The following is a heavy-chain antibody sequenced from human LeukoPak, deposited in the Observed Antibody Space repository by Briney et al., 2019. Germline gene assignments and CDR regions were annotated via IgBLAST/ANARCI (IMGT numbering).Heavy chain of an antibody. J-gene: IGHJ2*01. Sequence: GGSLRLSCAASGFTFSSFWMTWVRQAPGKRLEWVANIKQDGGEKYYVDSVKGRFTISRDNAKNSLYLQMNSLRAEDTAVYYCASPMGVTIPTADRSRASWYLDLWGRGTLITVSS. CDR1: GFTFSSFW. D-gene: IGHD3-22*01. CDR3: ASPMGVTIPTADRSRASWYLDL. V-gene: IGHV3-7*01. CDR2: IKQDGGEK.